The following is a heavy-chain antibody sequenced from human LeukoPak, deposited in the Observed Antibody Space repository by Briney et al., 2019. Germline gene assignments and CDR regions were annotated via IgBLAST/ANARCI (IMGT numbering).Heavy chain of an antibody. D-gene: IGHD3-22*01. CDR2: LSSSSSTI. CDR1: GFTFSNAR. V-gene: IGHV3-48*02. J-gene: IGHJ4*02. CDR3: GRGAYYYDRSVSFDY. Sequence: GGSLRLSCAASGFTFSNARVSWVRQAPGKRLEWVSYLSSSSSTIYYAHSVKGRFTISRDNAKNSLYLQMNSLRDEDTAVYYCGRGAYYYDRSVSFDYWGQGTLVTVSS.